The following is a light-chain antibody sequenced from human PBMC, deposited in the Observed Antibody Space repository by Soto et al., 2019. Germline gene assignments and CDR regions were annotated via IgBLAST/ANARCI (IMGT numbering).Light chain of an antibody. CDR3: QQRARWPST. V-gene: IGKV3D-15*01. Sequence: RVMTQSPVTLSVSPGERVTLSCRASQAISNNLAWYQQKPGQAPRLLIYDAFTRATGVAARFSGSGSATDFTLTISSLEPDDFAVYYCQQRARWPSTFGPGTKVEIK. CDR2: DAF. J-gene: IGKJ2*02. CDR1: QAISNN.